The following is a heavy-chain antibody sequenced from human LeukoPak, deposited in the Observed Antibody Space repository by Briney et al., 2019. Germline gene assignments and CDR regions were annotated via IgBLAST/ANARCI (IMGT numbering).Heavy chain of an antibody. CDR3: ARGRDYGGNSIDY. CDR2: MNPNSGNT. CDR1: GYTFTSYD. J-gene: IGHJ4*02. V-gene: IGHV1-8*01. D-gene: IGHD4-23*01. Sequence: ASVKVSCKASGYTFTSYDINWVRQATGQGLEWMGWMNPNSGNTGYAQKFQGRVTITRNTSISTAYMELSSLRSEGTAVYYCARGRDYGGNSIDYWGQGTLVTVSS.